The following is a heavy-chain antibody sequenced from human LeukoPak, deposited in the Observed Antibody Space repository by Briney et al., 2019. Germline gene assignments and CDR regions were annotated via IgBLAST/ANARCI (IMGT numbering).Heavy chain of an antibody. J-gene: IGHJ5*02. CDR2: IIPIFGTA. CDR3: ARISGYSYGNGNWFDP. D-gene: IGHD5-18*01. CDR1: GYTFTSYG. Sequence: GASVKVSCKASGYTFTSYGISWVRQAPGQGLEWMGRIIPIFGTANYAQKFQGRVTITTDESTSTAYMELSSLRSEDTAVYYCARISGYSYGNGNWFDPWGQGTLVTVSS. V-gene: IGHV1-69*05.